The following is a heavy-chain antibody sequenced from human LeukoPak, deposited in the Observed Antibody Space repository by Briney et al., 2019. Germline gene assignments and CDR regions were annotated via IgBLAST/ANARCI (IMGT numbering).Heavy chain of an antibody. CDR3: ARARSSGWYGVQGTGY. D-gene: IGHD6-19*01. CDR2: INPNSGGT. Sequence: SAVNVSCKSSVYTFTHYYMHALRQAPGQGLEGMGWINPNSGGTNYAQKFQGRVTMTRDTSISTAYMELSRLRSDDTAVYYCARARSSGWYGVQGTGYWGQGTLVTVSS. CDR1: VYTFTHYY. V-gene: IGHV1-2*02. J-gene: IGHJ4*02.